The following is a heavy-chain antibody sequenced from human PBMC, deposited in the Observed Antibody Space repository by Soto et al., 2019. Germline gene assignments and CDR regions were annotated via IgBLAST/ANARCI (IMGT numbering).Heavy chain of an antibody. J-gene: IGHJ5*02. CDR3: ARGPSGTIFGVVDP. CDR1: GYTFTSYA. D-gene: IGHD3-3*01. V-gene: IGHV1-3*01. Sequence: QVQLVQSGAEVKKPGASVKVSCKASGYTFTSYAMHWVRQAPGQSLEWMGWINAGNGNTKYSQKFQGRVTITRDTSASTAYMELSSLRSEDTAVYYCARGPSGTIFGVVDPWGQGTLVTVSS. CDR2: INAGNGNT.